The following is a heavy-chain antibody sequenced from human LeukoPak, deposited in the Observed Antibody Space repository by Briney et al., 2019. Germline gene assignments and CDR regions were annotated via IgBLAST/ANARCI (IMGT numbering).Heavy chain of an antibody. Sequence: ASVKVSCKASGYTFTSYGISWVRQAPGQGLEWMGWISAYNGNTNYAQKLQGRVTMTTDTSTSTAYMELRSLRSDDTAVYYCVRDRFEDIVVVPAAIPPDYWGQGTLVTVSS. D-gene: IGHD2-2*02. V-gene: IGHV1-18*01. CDR2: ISAYNGNT. CDR3: VRDRFEDIVVVPAAIPPDY. J-gene: IGHJ4*02. CDR1: GYTFTSYG.